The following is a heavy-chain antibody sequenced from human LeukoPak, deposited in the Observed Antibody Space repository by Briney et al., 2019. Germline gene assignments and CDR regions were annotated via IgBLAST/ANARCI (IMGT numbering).Heavy chain of an antibody. J-gene: IGHJ4*02. CDR3: ARAKPKNMVRGLIMRRESRYYFDY. V-gene: IGHV3-53*01. D-gene: IGHD3-10*01. CDR1: GFTVSSNY. CDR2: IYSGGST. Sequence: GGSLRLSCAASGFTVSSNYMSWVRQAPGKGLEWVSVIYSGGSTYYADSVKGRYTISRDNSKSTLYIQMNSLRAEDTAVYYCARAKPKNMVRGLIMRRESRYYFDYWGQGTLVTVSS.